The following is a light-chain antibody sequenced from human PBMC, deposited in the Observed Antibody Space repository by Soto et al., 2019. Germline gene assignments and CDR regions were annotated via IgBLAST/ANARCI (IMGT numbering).Light chain of an antibody. CDR2: DAS. Sequence: EIVLTQSPDTLSLSPGERATLSCRASQSVRNNYLAWYQQKPGQSPRFLIYDASSRDTGIPDRFSGSGSGTHFTLTISRLEPEDFAVYYCQQYGRSPLPFGGGTKVEIK. V-gene: IGKV3-20*01. CDR3: QQYGRSPLP. J-gene: IGKJ4*01. CDR1: QSVRNNY.